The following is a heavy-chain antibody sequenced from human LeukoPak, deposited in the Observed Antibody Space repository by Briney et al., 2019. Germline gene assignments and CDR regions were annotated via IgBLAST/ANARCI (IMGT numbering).Heavy chain of an antibody. CDR3: AKKGGGVVVAATYDY. Sequence: PGESLKISCAASGFTFSSYAMSWVRQAPGKGLEWVSAISGSGGSTYYADSVKGRFTISRDNSKNTLYLQMNSLRAEDTAVYYCAKKGGGVVVAATYDYWGQGTLVTVSS. V-gene: IGHV3-23*01. CDR2: ISGSGGST. J-gene: IGHJ4*02. CDR1: GFTFSSYA. D-gene: IGHD2-15*01.